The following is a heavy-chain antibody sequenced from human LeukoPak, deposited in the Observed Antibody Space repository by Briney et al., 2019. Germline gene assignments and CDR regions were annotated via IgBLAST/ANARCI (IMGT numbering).Heavy chain of an antibody. CDR3: AKNIAAPTTPFDY. CDR1: GFTFSTYA. Sequence: GGSLRLSCAASGFTFSTYAMNWVRQAPGKGLEWVSGISGSGGTTYYADSVKGRFTISRDNSKNTLYLQMNYLRAEDTALYYCAKNIAAPTTPFDYWAREPWSPSPQ. D-gene: IGHD6-13*01. V-gene: IGHV3-23*01. CDR2: ISGSGGTT. J-gene: IGHJ4*02.